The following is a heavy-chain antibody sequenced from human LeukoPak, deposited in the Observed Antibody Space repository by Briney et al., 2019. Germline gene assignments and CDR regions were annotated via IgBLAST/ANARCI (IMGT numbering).Heavy chain of an antibody. J-gene: IGHJ4*02. CDR2: ISWNSGGA. D-gene: IGHD5-12*01. CDR3: AKDRTYSGYDALDY. Sequence: GGSLRLSCAAPGFTFDDYSMHWVRQAPGQGLGWVSGISWNSGGAGYADSVKGRFTISRDNAKNSLYLQMNSLRTEDTALYYCAKDRTYSGYDALDYWGQGTLVTVSS. V-gene: IGHV3-9*01. CDR1: GFTFDDYS.